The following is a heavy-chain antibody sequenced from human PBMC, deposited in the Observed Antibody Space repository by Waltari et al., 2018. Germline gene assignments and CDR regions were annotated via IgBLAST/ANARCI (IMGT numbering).Heavy chain of an antibody. CDR3: ARDTGYSKSLCDH. V-gene: IGHV4-61*02. D-gene: IGHD4-4*01. Sequence: QVQLQESGPGLVKPSQTLSLTCTVSGGSINRDSLFWSWIRQPAGKGLEWIGRVFSNGSVDYNPSRRSRVTISRDTSRNEFSLKLRSVTAADTAFYYCARDTGYSKSLCDHWGPGTQVIVSS. CDR1: GGSINRDSLF. CDR2: VFSNGSV. J-gene: IGHJ4*02.